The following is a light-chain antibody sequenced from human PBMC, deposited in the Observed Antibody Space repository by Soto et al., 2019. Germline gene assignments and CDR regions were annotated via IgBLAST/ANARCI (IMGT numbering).Light chain of an antibody. V-gene: IGKV3-20*01. CDR3: QQYGSSSYT. CDR1: QSVSSSY. CDR2: GAS. Sequence: EIVLTQSPGTLSLSPGERATLSCRASQSVSSSYLAWYQQKPGQAPRLLIYGASSRATGIPDRFSGSGSGTDFTLTIRRLEPEDFGVYYCQQYGSSSYTFGQGTKLEIK. J-gene: IGKJ2*01.